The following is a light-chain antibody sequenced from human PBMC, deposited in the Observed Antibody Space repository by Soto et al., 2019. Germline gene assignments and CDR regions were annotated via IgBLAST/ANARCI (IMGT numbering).Light chain of an antibody. CDR1: QAIRND. CDR2: AAS. CDR3: LQDYNYPWT. J-gene: IGKJ1*01. V-gene: IGKV1-6*01. Sequence: AIQMTQSPSSLSASVGDRVTITCRASQAIRNDVAWYQQKAGKAPKLLISAASILQSGVPSRFSGRGSGTDFTLTISSLQSEDLATYCCLQDYNYPWTFGQGTKVEI.